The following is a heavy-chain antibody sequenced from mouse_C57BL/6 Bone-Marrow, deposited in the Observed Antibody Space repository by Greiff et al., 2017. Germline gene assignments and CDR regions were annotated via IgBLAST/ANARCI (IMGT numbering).Heavy chain of an antibody. CDR2: IYPGSGNT. CDR1: GYTFTDYY. CDR3: ARDGGYDGNY. D-gene: IGHD2-2*01. Sequence: QVQLQQSGAELVRPGASVKLSCKASGYTFTDYYINWVKQRPGQGLEWIARIYPGSGNTYYNEKFKGKATLTAEKSSSTAYMQLSSLTSEDSAVYFCARDGGYDGNYWGQGTTLTVSS. V-gene: IGHV1-76*01. J-gene: IGHJ2*01.